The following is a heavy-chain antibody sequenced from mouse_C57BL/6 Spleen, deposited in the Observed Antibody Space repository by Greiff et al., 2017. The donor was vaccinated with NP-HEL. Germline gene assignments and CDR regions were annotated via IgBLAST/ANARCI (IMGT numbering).Heavy chain of an antibody. Sequence: QVQLQQPGPELVKPGASVKISCKASGYAFSSSWMNWVKQRPGKGLEWIGRIYPGDGDTNYNGKFKGKATLTADKSSSTAYMQLSSLTSEDSAVYFCAREAGGNYGGYYFDYWGQGTTLTVSS. V-gene: IGHV1-82*01. CDR1: GYAFSSSW. CDR2: IYPGDGDT. D-gene: IGHD2-1*01. J-gene: IGHJ2*01. CDR3: AREAGGNYGGYYFDY.